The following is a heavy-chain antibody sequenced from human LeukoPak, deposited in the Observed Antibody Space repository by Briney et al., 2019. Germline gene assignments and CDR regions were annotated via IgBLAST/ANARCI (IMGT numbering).Heavy chain of an antibody. CDR1: GYTLTELS. D-gene: IGHD3-22*01. Sequence: ASVKVSCKVSGYTLTELSMHWVRQAPGQGLEWMGGIIPIFGTANYAQKFQGRVTITADESTSTAYMELSSLRSEDTAVYYCARAMDDSSGYPVDYWGQGTLVTVSP. J-gene: IGHJ4*02. CDR3: ARAMDDSSGYPVDY. V-gene: IGHV1-69*13. CDR2: IIPIFGTA.